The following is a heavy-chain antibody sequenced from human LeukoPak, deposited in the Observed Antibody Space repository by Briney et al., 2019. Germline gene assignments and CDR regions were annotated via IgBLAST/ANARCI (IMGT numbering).Heavy chain of an antibody. Sequence: SQTLSLTCTVSGDSISSGVSYWSWIRQPPGKGLEWIGYIYYSGSSYYNPSLKSRLTISVDTSKNQFSLKLSSVTAADTAVYYCARGDYFDTSGLYGYWGQGTLVNVSS. J-gene: IGHJ4*02. CDR1: GDSISSGVSY. D-gene: IGHD3-22*01. CDR2: IYYSGSS. V-gene: IGHV4-30-4*01. CDR3: ARGDYFDTSGLYGY.